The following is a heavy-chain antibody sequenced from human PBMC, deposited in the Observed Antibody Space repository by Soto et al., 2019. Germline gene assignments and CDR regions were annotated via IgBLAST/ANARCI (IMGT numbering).Heavy chain of an antibody. CDR3: ARGRGTY. Sequence: SETLSLTCAVYGGSFSGYYWSWIRQPPGKGLEWIGEINHSGSTNYNPSLKSRVTISVDTSKNQFSLKLSSVTAADTAVYYCARGRGTYWGQGTLVTVSS. CDR1: GGSFSGYY. V-gene: IGHV4-34*01. CDR2: INHSGST. D-gene: IGHD1-1*01. J-gene: IGHJ4*02.